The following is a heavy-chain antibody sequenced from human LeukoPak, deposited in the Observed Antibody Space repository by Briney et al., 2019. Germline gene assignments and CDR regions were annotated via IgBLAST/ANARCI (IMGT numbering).Heavy chain of an antibody. CDR3: ASEPPPEYSSSHFDY. Sequence: SVKVSCKASGGTFSSYATSWLRQAPGQGLEWMGGIIPIFGTANYAQKFQGRVTITADESTSTAYMELSSLRSEDTAVYYCASEPPPEYSSSHFDYWGQGTLVTVSS. D-gene: IGHD6-6*01. CDR2: IIPIFGTA. V-gene: IGHV1-69*13. J-gene: IGHJ4*02. CDR1: GGTFSSYA.